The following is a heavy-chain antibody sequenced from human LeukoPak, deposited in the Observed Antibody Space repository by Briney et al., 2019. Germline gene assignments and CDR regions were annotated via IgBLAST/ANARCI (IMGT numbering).Heavy chain of an antibody. Sequence: GRSLRLSCAASGFTFSSYGMHWVRQAPGKGLEWVAVISYDGSNKYYADSVKGRFTISRDNAKNSLYLQMNSLRAEDTAVYYCARMRLALGGFAYWGQGTLVTVSS. J-gene: IGHJ4*02. D-gene: IGHD1-26*01. CDR2: ISYDGSNK. CDR1: GFTFSSYG. V-gene: IGHV3-30*03. CDR3: ARMRLALGGFAY.